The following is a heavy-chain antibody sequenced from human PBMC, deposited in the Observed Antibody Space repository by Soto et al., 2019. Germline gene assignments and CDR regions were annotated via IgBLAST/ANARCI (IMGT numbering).Heavy chain of an antibody. Sequence: QVLLMQSGAEVRKPGASVTVSYEASGVTFGNYEINWVRQAPGQGLEWMGWMNPSSGNTGYAQKFQGRVTMTRITSTNTAYMELRSLTSEDTAVYYCAKNADFFHYHMDVWGEGTTVTVSS. CDR2: MNPSSGNT. CDR3: AKNADFFHYHMDV. CDR1: GVTFGNYE. J-gene: IGHJ6*03. V-gene: IGHV1-8*01.